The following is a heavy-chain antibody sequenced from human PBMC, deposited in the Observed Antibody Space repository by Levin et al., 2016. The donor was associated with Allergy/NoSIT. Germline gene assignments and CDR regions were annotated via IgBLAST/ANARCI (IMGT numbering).Heavy chain of an antibody. J-gene: IGHJ4*02. CDR3: TRVPPGITGSKFDY. V-gene: IGHV4-34*01. CDR1: GGSLSGYF. Sequence: SETLSLTCGVYGGSLSGYFWSWIRQSPGKGLEWIAEINHRGTTNSNPSLKSRATISVDTSKNQLSLRLTSMTAADTAVYYCTRVPPGITGSKFDYWGPGTLVTVSS. D-gene: IGHD1-1*01. CDR2: INHRGTT.